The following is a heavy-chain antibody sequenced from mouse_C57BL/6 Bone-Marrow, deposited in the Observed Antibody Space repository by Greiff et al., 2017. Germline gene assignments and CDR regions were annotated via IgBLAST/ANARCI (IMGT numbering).Heavy chain of an antibody. CDR2: ILPGSGST. V-gene: IGHV1-9*01. Sequence: QVQLKQSGAELMKPGASVKLSCKATGYTFTGYWIEWVKQRPGHGLEWIGEILPGSGSTNYNEKFKGKATFTADTSSNTAYMQLSSLTTEDSAIYYCARENYYYSNFPYYFDYWGQGTTLTVSS. CDR1: GYTFTGYW. D-gene: IGHD2-5*01. CDR3: ARENYYYSNFPYYFDY. J-gene: IGHJ2*01.